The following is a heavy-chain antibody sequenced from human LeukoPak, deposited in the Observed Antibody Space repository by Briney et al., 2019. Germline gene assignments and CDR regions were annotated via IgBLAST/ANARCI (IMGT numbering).Heavy chain of an antibody. CDR1: GFTFSSYS. D-gene: IGHD3-3*01. CDR3: ARDNSPIFGVVTYAFDI. J-gene: IGHJ3*02. CDR2: ISSSSSYV. V-gene: IGHV3-21*01. Sequence: PGGSLRLSCAASGFTFSSYSMNWVRQAPGKGLEWVSSISSSSSYVYYADSVKGRFTISRDNAKNSLYLQMNSLRAEDTAVYYCARDNSPIFGVVTYAFDIWGQGTMVTVSS.